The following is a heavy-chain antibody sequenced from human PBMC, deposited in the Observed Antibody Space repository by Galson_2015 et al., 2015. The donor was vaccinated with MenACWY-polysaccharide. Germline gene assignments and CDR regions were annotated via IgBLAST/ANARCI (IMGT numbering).Heavy chain of an antibody. Sequence: SVKVSCKASGYTFTGYYMHWVRQAPGQGLEWMGWINPNSDGTNYAQKFQGRVTMTRDTSISTAYMELSRLRSDDTAVYYCARAYGATVTTDYFDYWGQGTLVTVSS. CDR3: ARAYGATVTTDYFDY. CDR1: GYTFTGYY. J-gene: IGHJ4*02. V-gene: IGHV1-2*02. D-gene: IGHD4-17*01. CDR2: INPNSDGT.